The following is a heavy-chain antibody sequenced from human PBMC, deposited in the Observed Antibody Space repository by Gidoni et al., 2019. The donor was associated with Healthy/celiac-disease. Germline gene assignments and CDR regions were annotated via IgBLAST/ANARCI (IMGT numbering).Heavy chain of an antibody. D-gene: IGHD2-2*01. J-gene: IGHJ4*02. V-gene: IGHV1-2*02. CDR1: GYTFTGYY. Sequence: QVQLLQSGAEVKKPGASVKFSCKASGYTFTGYYMLWGRQAPGQGLEWMGWINPNSGGTNYEQKFKGRVTMTRDTSISTAYMELSRLRSDDTAVYYCARVKPIRGYCSSTSCYAHFDYWGQGTLVTVSS. CDR2: INPNSGGT. CDR3: ARVKPIRGYCSSTSCYAHFDY.